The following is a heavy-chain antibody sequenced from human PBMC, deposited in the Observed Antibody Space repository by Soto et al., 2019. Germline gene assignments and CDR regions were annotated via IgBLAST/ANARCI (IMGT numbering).Heavy chain of an antibody. CDR2: IIPIFGTA. CDR3: ARLSCSGGSGYSGGEFDP. J-gene: IGHJ5*02. CDR1: GGTFSSYA. D-gene: IGHD2-15*01. V-gene: IGHV1-69*06. Sequence: QVQLVQSGAEVKKPGSSVKDSCKASGGTFSSYAISWVRQAPGLGLEWMGGIIPIFGTANYAQKFQGTFTITADNTTSTTYKELSRLRSWDTALYDCARLSCSGGSGYSGGEFDPWPQGTLVTVSS.